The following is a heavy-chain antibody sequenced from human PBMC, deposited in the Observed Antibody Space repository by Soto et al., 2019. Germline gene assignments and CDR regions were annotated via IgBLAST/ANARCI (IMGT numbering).Heavy chain of an antibody. CDR2: INAGNGNT. D-gene: IGHD3-10*01. Sequence: QVQLVQSGAEVKKPGASVKVSCKASGYTFTSYAMQWVRQAPGQRLEWMGWINAGNGNTKYSQKFQGRVTITRDTSASTAYMALSSLRSEDTAVYYCARDGLREGTEEAPGDYWGQGTLVTVSS. V-gene: IGHV1-3*01. CDR3: ARDGLREGTEEAPGDY. CDR1: GYTFTSYA. J-gene: IGHJ4*02.